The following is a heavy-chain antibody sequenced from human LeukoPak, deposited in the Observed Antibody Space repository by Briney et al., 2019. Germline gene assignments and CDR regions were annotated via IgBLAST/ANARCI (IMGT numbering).Heavy chain of an antibody. CDR1: GYTFVSYD. V-gene: IGHV1-8*01. D-gene: IGHD7-27*01. J-gene: IGHJ4*02. Sequence: ASVKISCKASGYTFVSYDINWVRQATGQGPEWMGWMSPKSGNTGYAQKFQGRVTMTRDTSINTAYMELSGLISEDTAVYYCTRGPPNWGYDFWGQGTLVTVSS. CDR2: MSPKSGNT. CDR3: TRGPPNWGYDF.